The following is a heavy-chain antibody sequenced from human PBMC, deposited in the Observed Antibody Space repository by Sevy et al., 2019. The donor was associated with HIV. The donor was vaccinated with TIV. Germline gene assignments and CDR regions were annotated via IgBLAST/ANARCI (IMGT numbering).Heavy chain of an antibody. V-gene: IGHV4-39*01. J-gene: IGHJ4*02. CDR1: GASISSSGYY. CDR3: AGPILTYRSGWSYYDH. Sequence: GSLRLSCTVSGASISSSGYYWGWIRQPPGKGLEWIASIRYSGSTYYNPSLRSRVTISAAASKNQFSLKLNSVTAADTAVYYCAGPILTYRSGWSYYDHWGQGTVVTVSS. CDR2: IRYSGST. D-gene: IGHD6-19*01.